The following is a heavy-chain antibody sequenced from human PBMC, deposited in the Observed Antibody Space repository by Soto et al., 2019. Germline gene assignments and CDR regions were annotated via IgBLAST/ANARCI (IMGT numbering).Heavy chain of an antibody. CDR3: AKDGLNYDILTGKFDY. V-gene: IGHV3-30*18. Sequence: PGGSLRLSCAASGFTFSSYGMHWVRQAPGKGLEWVAVISYDGSNKYYADSVKGRFTISRDNSKNTLYLQMNSLRAEDTAVYYCAKDGLNYDILTGKFDYWGQGTLVTVSS. CDR2: ISYDGSNK. CDR1: GFTFSSYG. D-gene: IGHD3-9*01. J-gene: IGHJ4*02.